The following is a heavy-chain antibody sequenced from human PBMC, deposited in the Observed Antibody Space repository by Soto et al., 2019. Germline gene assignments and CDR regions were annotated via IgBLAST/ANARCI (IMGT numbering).Heavy chain of an antibody. J-gene: IGHJ4*02. Sequence: LRLSCAASGFTFSNAWRNWVRQAPGQGLEWVGRIKSKTDGGTTDYAAPVKGRFTISRDDSKNTLYLQMNSLKTEDTAVYYCTTDITYYYDSSGYYYDLLFDYWGQGTLVT. CDR2: IKSKTDGGTT. D-gene: IGHD3-22*01. CDR3: TTDITYYYDSSGYYYDLLFDY. V-gene: IGHV3-15*07. CDR1: GFTFSNAW.